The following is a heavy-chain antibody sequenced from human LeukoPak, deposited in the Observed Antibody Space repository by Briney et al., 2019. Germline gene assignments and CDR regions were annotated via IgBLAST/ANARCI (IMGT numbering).Heavy chain of an antibody. CDR3: ARGNYYDGSGSPSASAPVDH. Sequence: SVKVSCKASGGTFSSYAISWVRQAPGQGLEWMGGIIPIFGTANYAQKFQGRVTITRDTSASTAYMELSSLRSEDTAVYYCARGNYYDGSGSPSASAPVDHWGQGTLVTVSS. V-gene: IGHV1-69*05. D-gene: IGHD3-22*01. J-gene: IGHJ4*02. CDR2: IIPIFGTA. CDR1: GGTFSSYA.